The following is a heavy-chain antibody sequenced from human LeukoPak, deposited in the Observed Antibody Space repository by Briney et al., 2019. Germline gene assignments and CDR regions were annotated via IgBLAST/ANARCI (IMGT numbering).Heavy chain of an antibody. J-gene: IGHJ6*03. CDR2: ISAYNGNT. Sequence: ASVKVSCKASGYTFTSYGISWVRQAPGQGLEWMGWISAYNGNTSYAQKLQGRVTMTTDTSTSTAYMELRSLRSDDTAVYYCARFPVVPAARVHYYYYMDVWGKGTTVTVSS. V-gene: IGHV1-18*01. CDR3: ARFPVVPAARVHYYYYMDV. CDR1: GYTFTSYG. D-gene: IGHD2-2*01.